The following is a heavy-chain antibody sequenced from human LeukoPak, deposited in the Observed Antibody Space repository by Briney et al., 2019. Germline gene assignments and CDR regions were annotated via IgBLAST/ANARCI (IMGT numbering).Heavy chain of an antibody. V-gene: IGHV3-33*06. CDR2: IWYDGSNK. Sequence: PGGSLRLSCAASGFTFSSYGMHWVRQAPGKGLEWVAVIWYDGSNKYYADSVKGRFTISRDNSRNTLYLQMNSLRAEDTAVYYCAKEKGLFNVYYFDYWGQGTLVTVSS. CDR3: AKEKGLFNVYYFDY. CDR1: GFTFSSYG. J-gene: IGHJ4*02. D-gene: IGHD3-10*02.